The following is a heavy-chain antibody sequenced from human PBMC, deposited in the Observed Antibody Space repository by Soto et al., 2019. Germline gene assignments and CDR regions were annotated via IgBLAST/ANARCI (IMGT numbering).Heavy chain of an antibody. CDR1: GGSFSGHY. V-gene: IGHV4-34*01. CDR2: INHSGST. CDR3: ARGAVQKDAPDKHYFDS. Sequence: SETLSLTCAVYGGSFSGHYCSWIRQPPGKGLEWIGEINHSGSTNQNPSLKSRVSMSVDTSKNQFSLKLGSVTVADTAVYYCARGAVQKDAPDKHYFDSWGQGTLVTVSS. J-gene: IGHJ4*02.